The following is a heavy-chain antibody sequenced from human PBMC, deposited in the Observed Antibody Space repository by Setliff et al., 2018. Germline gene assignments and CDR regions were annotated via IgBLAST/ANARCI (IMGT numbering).Heavy chain of an antibody. D-gene: IGHD3-10*01. CDR1: GFRFTNFG. J-gene: IGHJ4*02. CDR3: ARVDPTYYYGSGLYEDY. CDR2: ISPYSGNT. Sequence: ASVKVSCKTSGFRFTNFGFSWVRQAPGQGLEWLGSISPYSGNTNYPQWLQDRVTMTIDTSATTVYMELKSLRSDDTAVYYCARVDPTYYYGSGLYEDYWGQGTLVTVSS. V-gene: IGHV1-18*01.